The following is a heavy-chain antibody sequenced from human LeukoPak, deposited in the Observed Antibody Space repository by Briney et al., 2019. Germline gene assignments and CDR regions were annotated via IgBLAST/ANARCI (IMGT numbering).Heavy chain of an antibody. CDR1: GFSFTSYG. J-gene: IGHJ4*02. D-gene: IGHD4-17*01. CDR2: ISFDGSIK. CDR3: AIPHGDFVC. Sequence: PAGSLRLSCAASGFSFTSYGMHWVRQAPDKGLEWVSFISFDGSIKHYGVSVKGRFTISTDDSKNTLYLHMNSLRTEDTAVYFCAIPHGDFVCWGQGTFVPVSS. V-gene: IGHV3-30*02.